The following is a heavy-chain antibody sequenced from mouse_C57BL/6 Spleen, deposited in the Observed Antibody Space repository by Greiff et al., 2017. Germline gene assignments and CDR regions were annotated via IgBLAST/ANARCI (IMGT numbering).Heavy chain of an antibody. D-gene: IGHD4-1*01. CDR3: AREDWGGGFDY. CDR1: GYTFTSYW. Sequence: QVQLQQPGAELVRPGSSVKLSCKASGYTFTSYWMHWVKQRPIQGLEWIGNIDPSDSETHYNQKFKDKATLTVDKSSSTAYMQLSSLTSEDSAVYYCAREDWGGGFDYWGQGTTLTGSS. J-gene: IGHJ2*01. CDR2: IDPSDSET. V-gene: IGHV1-52*01.